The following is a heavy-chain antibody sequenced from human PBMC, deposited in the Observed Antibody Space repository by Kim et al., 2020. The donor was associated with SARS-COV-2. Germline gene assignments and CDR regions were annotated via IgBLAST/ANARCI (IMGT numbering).Heavy chain of an antibody. CDR1: GGTFSSYA. D-gene: IGHD3-16*01. Sequence: SVKVSCKASGGTFSSYAISWVRQAPGQGLEWMGGIIPIFGTANYAQKFQGRVTITADESTSTAYMELSSLRSEDTAVYYCARPRGLVLNMGGDYYGMDVWGQGTTVTVSS. CDR2: IIPIFGTA. V-gene: IGHV1-69*13. J-gene: IGHJ6*02. CDR3: ARPRGLVLNMGGDYYGMDV.